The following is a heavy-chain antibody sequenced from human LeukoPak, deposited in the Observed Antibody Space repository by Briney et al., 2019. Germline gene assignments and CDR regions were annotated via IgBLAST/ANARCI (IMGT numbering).Heavy chain of an antibody. CDR2: ISSSSSYI. V-gene: IGHV3-21*01. CDR1: GFTFSSYS. Sequence: GGSLRLSCAASGFTFSSYSMNWVRQAPGKGLEWVSSISSSSSYIYYADSVKGRFTISRDNAKNSLSLQINSLRAEDTAVYYCARARYYYDSSGTEDYWGQGTLVTVSS. CDR3: ARARYYYDSSGTEDY. D-gene: IGHD3-22*01. J-gene: IGHJ4*02.